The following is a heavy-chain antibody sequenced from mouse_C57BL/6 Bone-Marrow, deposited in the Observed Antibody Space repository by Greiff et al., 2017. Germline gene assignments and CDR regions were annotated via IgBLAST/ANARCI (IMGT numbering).Heavy chain of an antibody. V-gene: IGHV1-19*01. D-gene: IGHD3-3*01. CDR3: ATGDRFAY. J-gene: IGHJ3*01. Sequence: VKLQESGPVLVKPGASVKMSCKASGYTFTDYYMNWVKQSHGKSLEWIGVLNPYNGGTSYNQKFKVKATLTVDKSSSTAYMELNSLAAEDSAVYDWATGDRFAYWVQGTLVTVSA. CDR2: LNPYNGGT. CDR1: GYTFTDYY.